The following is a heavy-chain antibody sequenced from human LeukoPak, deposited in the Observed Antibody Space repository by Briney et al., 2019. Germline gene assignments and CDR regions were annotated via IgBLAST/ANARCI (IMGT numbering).Heavy chain of an antibody. CDR1: GYTFTDYY. J-gene: IGHJ4*02. CDR3: ARVSGSSNPFKY. D-gene: IGHD1-26*01. Sequence: ASVKVSCTSSGYTFTDYYIHWVRQAPGQGLEWMGWIDPNGGVTNLAQKFQGRVTMTRDTSTSSAYMELSSLRSDDTAVYYCARVSGSSNPFKYWGQGTLVTVSS. V-gene: IGHV1-2*02. CDR2: IDPNGGVT.